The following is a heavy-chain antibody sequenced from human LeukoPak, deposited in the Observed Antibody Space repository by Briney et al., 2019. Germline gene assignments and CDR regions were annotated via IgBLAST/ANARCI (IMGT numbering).Heavy chain of an antibody. Sequence: GGSLRLSCAASGFTLSIPWMRWVSQAPGKGLEWVGRIKSKSDGGTADYAAPVKGRFTISRDDSTNTLYLQMNSLKTEDKDVYYCPTVYYYYGSSVDYWGQGTLVTVSS. J-gene: IGHJ4*02. V-gene: IGHV3-15*01. D-gene: IGHD3-22*01. CDR2: IKSKSDGGTA. CDR1: GFTLSIPW. CDR3: PTVYYYYGSSVDY.